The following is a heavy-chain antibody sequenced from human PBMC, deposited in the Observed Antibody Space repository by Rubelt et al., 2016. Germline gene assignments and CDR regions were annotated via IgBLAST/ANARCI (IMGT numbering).Heavy chain of an antibody. CDR2: INHSGST. D-gene: IGHD3-16*01. Sequence: GQLQQWGAGLLKPSETLSLTCAVYGGSFSAYYWSWIRQPPGKGLEWIGEINHSGSTSYNPSLKSRVTISVDTSKNQFSLRLTSVTAADTAVFYCARRLLEARFYYFYGMDVWGQGTTVTVSS. CDR1: GGSFSAYY. CDR3: ARRLLEARFYYFYGMDV. J-gene: IGHJ6*02. V-gene: IGHV4-34*02.